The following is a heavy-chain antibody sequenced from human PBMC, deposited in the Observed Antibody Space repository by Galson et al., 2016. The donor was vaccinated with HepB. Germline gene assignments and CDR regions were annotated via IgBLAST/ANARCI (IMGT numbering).Heavy chain of an antibody. Sequence: SLRLSCAASGFTFHHYAMHWVRQAPGRGLEWVSGISWNSGSNGYADSVKGRFTISRDNAKNSLYLQMNSLRAEDTALYYCAKWGSSAWDTDRYYFDYWGQGTLVTVSS. J-gene: IGHJ4*02. CDR3: AKWGSSAWDTDRYYFDY. CDR1: GFTFHHYA. D-gene: IGHD3-22*01. V-gene: IGHV3-9*01. CDR2: ISWNSGSN.